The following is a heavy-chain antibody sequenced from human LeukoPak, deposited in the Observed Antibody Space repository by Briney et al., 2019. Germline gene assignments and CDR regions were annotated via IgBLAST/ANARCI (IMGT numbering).Heavy chain of an antibody. V-gene: IGHV6-1*01. CDR2: TYYRSKWYN. CDR3: ARARGDSSGYWDY. Sequence: SQTLSLTCAISGDSVSSNSATWNWIRQSPSRGLEWLGRTYYRSKWYNDYAVSVKSRITVNPDTSKNQFSLHLNSVTPEDTAVYYCARARGDSSGYWDYWGQGTLVTVSS. J-gene: IGHJ4*02. CDR1: GDSVSSNSAT. D-gene: IGHD3-22*01.